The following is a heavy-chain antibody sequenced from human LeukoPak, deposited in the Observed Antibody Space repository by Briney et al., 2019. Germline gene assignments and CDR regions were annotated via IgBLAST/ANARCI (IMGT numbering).Heavy chain of an antibody. CDR3: ARVVDSTRAFHV. CDR1: AFTFSSYA. V-gene: IGHV3-66*01. Sequence: PGGSLRLSCAASAFTFSSYAMSWVRQAPGQGLEWVSLISGGGGTYYAASVKGRFTISRGSSENSLYLQMNSLRPEDTAAYYCARVVDSTRAFHVWGQGTLVIVSS. D-gene: IGHD2-21*01. J-gene: IGHJ3*01. CDR2: ISGGGGT.